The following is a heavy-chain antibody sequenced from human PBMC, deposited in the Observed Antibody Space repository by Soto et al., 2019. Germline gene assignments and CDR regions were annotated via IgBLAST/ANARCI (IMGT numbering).Heavy chain of an antibody. CDR3: ARHYCISTSCYADYYYGMDV. CDR1: GYSFNSYW. J-gene: IGHJ6*02. Sequence: GESLKISCKGSGYSFNSYWIGWVRQMPGKGLEWMGIIYPGDSHTRYSPSFQGQVTISADKSINTAYLQWSSLKASDTAMYYCARHYCISTSCYADYYYGMDVWGQGTTVTV. CDR2: IYPGDSHT. D-gene: IGHD2-2*01. V-gene: IGHV5-51*01.